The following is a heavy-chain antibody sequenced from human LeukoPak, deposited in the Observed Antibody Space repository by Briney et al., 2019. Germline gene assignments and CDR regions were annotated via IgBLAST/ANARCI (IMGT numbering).Heavy chain of an antibody. CDR3: ARVGIPKLHWRREQLVGPNWFDP. D-gene: IGHD6-13*01. V-gene: IGHV3-7*01. J-gene: IGHJ5*02. CDR2: IKEDGSET. Sequence: GGSLRLSCAASGFIFKKYWMNWVRQVPGKGLECLANIKEDGSETYYADSVKGRSTISRDNAKNSLYLQMNSLRAEDTAVYYCARVGIPKLHWRREQLVGPNWFDPWGQGTLVTVSS. CDR1: GFIFKKYW.